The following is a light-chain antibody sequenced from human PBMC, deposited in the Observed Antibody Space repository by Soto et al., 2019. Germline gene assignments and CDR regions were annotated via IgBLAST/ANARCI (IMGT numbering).Light chain of an antibody. J-gene: IGKJ1*01. CDR2: KAS. CDR1: QSISSW. V-gene: IGKV1-5*03. CDR3: QQYNSYWT. Sequence: DIQMTQSPSTLSASVGDRVTITCRASQSISSWLAWYQQKPGKAPKLLIYKASSLESGVPSRFSGSGSGTEFTLTISSLQPDDFVTYYCQQYNSYWTFGKGTKVEIK.